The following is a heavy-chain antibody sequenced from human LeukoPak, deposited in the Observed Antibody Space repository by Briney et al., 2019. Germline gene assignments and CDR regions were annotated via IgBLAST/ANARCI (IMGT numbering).Heavy chain of an antibody. Sequence: SETLSLTCTVSGGSISSYYWSWIRQPPGKGLEWIGYIYHGGSTHYNPSLRSRVTISVDRSKKQFSLKLSSVTAADTAVYYCARRLRDRNTYYSFDYWGQGALVTVSS. V-gene: IGHV4-59*12. D-gene: IGHD1-26*01. J-gene: IGHJ4*02. CDR1: GGSISSYY. CDR2: IYHGGST. CDR3: ARRLRDRNTYYSFDY.